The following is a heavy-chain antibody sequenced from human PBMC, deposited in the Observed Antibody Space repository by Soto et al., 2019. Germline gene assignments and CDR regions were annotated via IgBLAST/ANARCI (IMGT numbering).Heavy chain of an antibody. Sequence: SEIMSLTCTVSGGSVSSNSYSWGWISQSPGKGLEWIGTIYSSESTYYNPSLLSRVTISVDTSKNEFSLRLSSVTAADTAVYYCATRVARWGSGNYYYVMDVWGHGTTVTVSS. CDR3: ATRVARWGSGNYYYVMDV. CDR1: GGSVSSNSYS. D-gene: IGHD3-10*01. CDR2: IYSSEST. V-gene: IGHV4-39*01. J-gene: IGHJ6*02.